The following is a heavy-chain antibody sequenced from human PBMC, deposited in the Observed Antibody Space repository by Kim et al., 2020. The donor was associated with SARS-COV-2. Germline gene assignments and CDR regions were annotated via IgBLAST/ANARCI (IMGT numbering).Heavy chain of an antibody. V-gene: IGHV4-59*01. CDR1: GGSISSYN. CDR2: SSYSWST. D-gene: IGHD2-2*02. J-gene: IGHJ4*03. Sequence: SETLSLTCTVSGGSISSYNWSWIRQRPGKGLEWIWYSSYSWSTNYYSSLKSRSTISVDTDKNQFPLNLNSVTAADTAADLFSRASVGVPAIIRWVYGGY. CDR3: SRASVGVPAIIRWVYGGY.